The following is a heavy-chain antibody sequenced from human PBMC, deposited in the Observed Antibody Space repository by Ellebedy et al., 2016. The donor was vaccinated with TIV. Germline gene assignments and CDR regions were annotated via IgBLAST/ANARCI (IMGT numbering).Heavy chain of an antibody. Sequence: SETLSLTCTVSNGSISSNNYYWSWIRQPPGKGLEWIGYIYYSGNTYYKPSLKSRIAMSVDTSENQFSLNLNSVVAADTAVYYCARDFQWWGQGTLVTVSS. CDR2: IYYSGNT. CDR3: ARDFQW. V-gene: IGHV4-30-4*01. J-gene: IGHJ4*02. D-gene: IGHD6-19*01. CDR1: NGSISSNNYY.